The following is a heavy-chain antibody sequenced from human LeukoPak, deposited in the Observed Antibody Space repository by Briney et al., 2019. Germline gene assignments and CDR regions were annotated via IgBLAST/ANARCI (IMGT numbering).Heavy chain of an antibody. CDR3: ARGAVRRLGELEYFDY. J-gene: IGHJ4*02. D-gene: IGHD3-16*01. V-gene: IGHV4-59*12. CDR2: ISDIGSI. CDR1: GGSISSYY. Sequence: SETLSLTCTVSGGSISSYYWSWIRQPPGKGLEWIAYISDIGSINYNPSLKSRVTISLDTSKNQFSLKLSSVTAADTAVYYCARGAVRRLGELEYFDYWGQGTLVTVSS.